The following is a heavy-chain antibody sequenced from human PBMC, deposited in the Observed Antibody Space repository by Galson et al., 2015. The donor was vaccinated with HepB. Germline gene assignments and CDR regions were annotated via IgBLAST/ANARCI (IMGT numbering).Heavy chain of an antibody. CDR1: GFTFSDYY. CDR3: ARVFRGGAYYTAFDI. V-gene: IGHV3-72*01. J-gene: IGHJ3*02. D-gene: IGHD1-26*01. CDR2: ARDKTYSYTT. Sequence: SLRLSCAASGFTFSDYYMEWVRQAPGKGLEWVGRARDKTYSYTTEYAASVKGRFIISRDDSKNSLYLQMNSLKTEDTAVYYCARVFRGGAYYTAFDIWGQGTMVTVSS.